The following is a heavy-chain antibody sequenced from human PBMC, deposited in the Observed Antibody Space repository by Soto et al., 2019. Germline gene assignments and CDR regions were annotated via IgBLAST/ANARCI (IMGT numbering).Heavy chain of an antibody. D-gene: IGHD3-3*02. Sequence: EVQLLESGGGLVQPGGALRISCAASGFDFSNYGMSWVPQAPGKGLGWVSDISGTAHATYYAAPVKGPFPISRDNSNKTLYLQMNSLRVEDTAVYFCVKDAPQPFSDWGQGTLVTVSS. V-gene: IGHV3-23*01. J-gene: IGHJ4*02. CDR3: VKDAPQPFSD. CDR1: GFDFSNYG. CDR2: ISGTAHAT.